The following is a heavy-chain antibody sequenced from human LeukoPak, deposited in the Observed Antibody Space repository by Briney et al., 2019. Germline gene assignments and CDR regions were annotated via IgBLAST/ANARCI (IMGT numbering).Heavy chain of an antibody. CDR2: ISYDGSNK. CDR1: GFTFSSYA. Sequence: GSLRLSCAASGFTFSSYAMHWVRQAPGKGLEWVAVISYDGSNKYYADSVKGRFTISRDNAKNSLYLQMNSLRAEDTAVYYCASIPFDYWGQGTLVTVSS. D-gene: IGHD2-2*02. V-gene: IGHV3-30-3*01. CDR3: ASIPFDY. J-gene: IGHJ4*02.